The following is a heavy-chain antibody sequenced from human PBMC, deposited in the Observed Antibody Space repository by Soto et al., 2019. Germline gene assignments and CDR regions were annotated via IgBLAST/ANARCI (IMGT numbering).Heavy chain of an antibody. V-gene: IGHV3-33*01. D-gene: IGHD2-21*01. CDR2: IWYDGNNK. CDR3: GRVLHSLFDS. CDR1: GFTFSNYG. Sequence: QVQLVESGGGVVQPGGSLRLSCAASGFTFSNYGMHWVRQAPGKGLEWVAVIWYDGNNKYSADSVKGRFTISRDNSNNTLYEKMTSLRAEDTDVYYCGRVLHSLFDSWGQGTLVTVSS. J-gene: IGHJ4*02.